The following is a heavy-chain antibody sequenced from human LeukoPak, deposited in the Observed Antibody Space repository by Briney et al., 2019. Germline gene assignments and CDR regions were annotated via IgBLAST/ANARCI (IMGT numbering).Heavy chain of an antibody. CDR3: ARGDSSGYYPLFDY. J-gene: IGHJ4*02. Sequence: SVKVSSKASGGTFSSYAISWVRPAPGQGLGWMGGIIPIFGTANYAQKFQGRVTITADESTSTAYMELSSLRSEDTAVYYCARGDSSGYYPLFDYWGQGTLVTVSS. D-gene: IGHD3-22*01. CDR2: IIPIFGTA. V-gene: IGHV1-69*13. CDR1: GGTFSSYA.